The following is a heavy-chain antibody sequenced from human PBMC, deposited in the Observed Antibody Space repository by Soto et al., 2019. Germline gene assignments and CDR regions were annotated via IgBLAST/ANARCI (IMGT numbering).Heavy chain of an antibody. CDR2: ISSSSSYI. V-gene: IGHV3-21*01. J-gene: IGHJ3*02. Sequence: VRQAPGKGLEWVSSISSSSSYIYYADSVKGRFTISRDNAKNSLYLQMNSLRAEDTAVYYCARSVPGDAFDIWGQGTMVTVSS. D-gene: IGHD6-6*01. CDR3: ARSVPGDAFDI.